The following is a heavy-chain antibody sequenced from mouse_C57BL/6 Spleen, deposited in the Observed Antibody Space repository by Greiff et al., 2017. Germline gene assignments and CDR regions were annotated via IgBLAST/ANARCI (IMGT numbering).Heavy chain of an antibody. CDR1: GYTFTSYW. CDR3: ASYYYYGSSPGYFDY. J-gene: IGHJ2*01. Sequence: QVHVKQPGAELVMPGASVKLSCKASGYTFTSYWMHWVKQRPGQGLEWIGEIDPSDSYTNYNQKFKGKSTLTVDKSSSTAYMQLSSLTSEDSAVYYCASYYYYGSSPGYFDYWGQGTTLTVSS. D-gene: IGHD1-1*01. CDR2: IDPSDSYT. V-gene: IGHV1-69*01.